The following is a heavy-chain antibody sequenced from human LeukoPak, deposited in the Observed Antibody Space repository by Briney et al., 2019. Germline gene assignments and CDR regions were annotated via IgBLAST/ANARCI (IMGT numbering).Heavy chain of an antibody. D-gene: IGHD3-3*01. Sequence: PGGSLRLSCAASGFTFSSYNVNWVRQAPGKGLEWVSYISDSSTTIYYADSVKGRFTISRDNAKNSLCLQMNSLRAEDTAVYYCARDRGGAYDFWSGYYTGYFDYWGQGTLVPVSS. J-gene: IGHJ4*02. CDR1: GFTFSSYN. CDR2: ISDSSTTI. V-gene: IGHV3-48*01. CDR3: ARDRGGAYDFWSGYYTGYFDY.